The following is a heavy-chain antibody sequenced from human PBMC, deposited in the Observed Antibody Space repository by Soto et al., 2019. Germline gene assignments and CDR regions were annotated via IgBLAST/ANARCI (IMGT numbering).Heavy chain of an antibody. D-gene: IGHD6-13*01. V-gene: IGHV1-69*12. CDR1: GGTFSSYA. CDR3: ARGSPLAAADQRAYYYYYGMDV. Sequence: QVQLVQSGAEVKKPGSSVKVSCKASGGTFSSYAISWVRQAPGQGLEWMGGIIPIFGTANYAQKFQGRVTITADESTSTAYMELSSLRSEDTAVYYCARGSPLAAADQRAYYYYYGMDVWGQGTTVTVSS. CDR2: IIPIFGTA. J-gene: IGHJ6*02.